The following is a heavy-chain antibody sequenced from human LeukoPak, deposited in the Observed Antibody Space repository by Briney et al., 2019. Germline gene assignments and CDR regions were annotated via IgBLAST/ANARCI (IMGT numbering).Heavy chain of an antibody. CDR3: ARKSVVAFDY. Sequence: GGSLRLSCAASGFTFSSYSMNWVRQAPGKGLEWVSSISSSSSYIYYADSVKGRFTISRDNAKNTLYLQMNSLRAEDTAVYYCARKSVVAFDYWGQGTLVTVSS. D-gene: IGHD2-15*01. J-gene: IGHJ4*02. V-gene: IGHV3-21*01. CDR2: ISSSSSYI. CDR1: GFTFSSYS.